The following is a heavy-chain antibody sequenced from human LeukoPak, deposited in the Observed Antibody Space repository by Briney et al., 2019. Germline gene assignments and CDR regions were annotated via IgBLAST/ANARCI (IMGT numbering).Heavy chain of an antibody. D-gene: IGHD6-13*01. J-gene: IGHJ5*02. Sequence: SETLSLTCTVSGGSISSYYWSWIRQPAGKGLEWIGRIYTSGSTNYNPSLKSRVTMSVDTSKNQFSLKLSSVTAADTAVYYCARDTPPHSIAAAVGWFDPWGQGTLVTVSS. CDR3: ARDTPPHSIAAAVGWFDP. CDR2: IYTSGST. CDR1: GGSISSYY. V-gene: IGHV4-4*07.